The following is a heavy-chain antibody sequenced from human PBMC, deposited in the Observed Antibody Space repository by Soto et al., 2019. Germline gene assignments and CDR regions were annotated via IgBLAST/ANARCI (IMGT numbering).Heavy chain of an antibody. J-gene: IGHJ4*02. Sequence: ESGPTLVNPTQTLTLTCTFSGFSLSTSGVGVGWIRQPPGMALEWLALIYWDDDKRYSPSLKSRLTITKDTSKNQVVLTMTNMDPVDTATYYCAHSSYDFWSGYCYFDYWGQGTLVTVSS. V-gene: IGHV2-5*02. CDR3: AHSSYDFWSGYCYFDY. CDR1: GFSLSTSGVG. D-gene: IGHD3-3*01. CDR2: IYWDDDK.